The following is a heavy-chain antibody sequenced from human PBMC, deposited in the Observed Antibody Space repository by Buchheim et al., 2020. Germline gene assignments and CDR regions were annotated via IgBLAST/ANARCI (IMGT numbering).Heavy chain of an antibody. V-gene: IGHV3-30*04. J-gene: IGHJ6*02. CDR3: ARAGGDFWSGYYSYYYYGMDV. CDR2: ISYDGSNK. D-gene: IGHD3-3*01. CDR1: GFTFSSYA. Sequence: QVQLVESGGGVVQPGRSLRLSCAASGFTFSSYAMHWVRQAPGKGLEWVAVISYDGSNKYYADSGKGRFTISRDNSKNTLYLQMNSLRAEDTAVYYCARAGGDFWSGYYSYYYYGMDVWGQGTT.